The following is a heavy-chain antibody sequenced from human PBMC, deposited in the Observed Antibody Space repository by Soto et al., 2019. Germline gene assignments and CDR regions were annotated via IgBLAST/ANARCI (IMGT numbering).Heavy chain of an antibody. Sequence: SETLSLTCTVSGGSISSYYWSWIRQPPGKGLEWIGYIYYSGSTNYNPSLKSRVTISVDTSKNQFSLKLSSVTAAETAVYYCARAWGFYFDFWARGILVTVSS. CDR2: IYYSGST. D-gene: IGHD1-26*01. CDR1: GGSISSYY. V-gene: IGHV4-59*01. CDR3: ARAWGFYFDF. J-gene: IGHJ4*02.